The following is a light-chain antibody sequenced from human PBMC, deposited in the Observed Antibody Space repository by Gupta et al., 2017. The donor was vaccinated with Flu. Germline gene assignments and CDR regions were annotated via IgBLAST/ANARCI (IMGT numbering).Light chain of an antibody. J-gene: IGLJ3*02. CDR3: CSYAGSRV. Sequence: QSALTHPRAVSGSPGLAATISCTGTSSDVGGYKYVYWYQQHPDKAPKLMIYDISKRPAGVPDRFSGSKSGNTAFLTISGLQAEYEADYYCCSYAGSRVFGGGTKLTVL. CDR1: SSDVGGYKY. V-gene: IGLV2-11*01. CDR2: DIS.